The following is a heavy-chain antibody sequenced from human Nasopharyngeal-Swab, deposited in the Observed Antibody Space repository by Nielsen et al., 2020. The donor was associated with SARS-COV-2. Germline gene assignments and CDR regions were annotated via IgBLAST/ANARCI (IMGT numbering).Heavy chain of an antibody. J-gene: IGHJ3*01. CDR3: ARDMGATFGFDF. Sequence: ASVKVSCKTSGYTFTSYGVSWVLQAPGQGLERMGWISPRYGYTNYEQKFQGRVTMTTDTSTSTAYMELRSLRSDDTAVYYCARDMGATFGFDFWGQGTMVTVSS. CDR2: ISPRYGYT. V-gene: IGHV1-18*01. D-gene: IGHD1-26*01. CDR1: GYTFTSYG.